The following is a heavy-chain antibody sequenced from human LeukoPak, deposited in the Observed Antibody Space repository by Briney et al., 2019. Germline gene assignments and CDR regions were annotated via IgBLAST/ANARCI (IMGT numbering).Heavy chain of an antibody. J-gene: IGHJ4*02. Sequence: GASVKVSCKASGYTFTGYYMHWVRQAPGQGLEWMGWINPNSGGTNYAQKFQGRVTMTRDTSISTAYMELNSLRSEDTAVYYCARVTYYYGSGTDYWGQGTLVTVSS. V-gene: IGHV1-2*02. CDR2: INPNSGGT. CDR3: ARVTYYYGSGTDY. D-gene: IGHD3-10*01. CDR1: GYTFTGYY.